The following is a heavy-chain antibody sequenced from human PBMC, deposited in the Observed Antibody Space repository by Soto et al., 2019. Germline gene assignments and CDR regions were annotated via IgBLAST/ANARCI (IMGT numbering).Heavy chain of an antibody. Sequence: ASVKVSCKASGYTFTSYGISWVRQAPGQGLEWMGWISAYNGNTNYAQKLQGRVTMTTDTSTSTAYMELRSLRSDDTAVYYCARERNVRGYSYGSGSWFDPWGQGTLVTVSS. CDR2: ISAYNGNT. J-gene: IGHJ5*02. V-gene: IGHV1-18*01. CDR1: GYTFTSYG. CDR3: ARERNVRGYSYGSGSWFDP. D-gene: IGHD5-18*01.